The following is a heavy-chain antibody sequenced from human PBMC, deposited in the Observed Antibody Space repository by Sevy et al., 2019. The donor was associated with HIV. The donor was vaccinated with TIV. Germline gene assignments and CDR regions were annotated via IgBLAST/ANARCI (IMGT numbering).Heavy chain of an antibody. CDR2: ISYDGSNK. D-gene: IGHD3-10*01. V-gene: IGHV3-30-3*01. Sequence: GGSLRLSCAASGFTFSSYAMHWVRQAPGKGLEWAAVISYDGSNKYYADSVKGRFTISRDNSKNTLYLQMNSLRAEDTAVYYCARDKGWFGELLFGTFDYWGQGTLVTVSS. CDR3: ARDKGWFGELLFGTFDY. J-gene: IGHJ4*02. CDR1: GFTFSSYA.